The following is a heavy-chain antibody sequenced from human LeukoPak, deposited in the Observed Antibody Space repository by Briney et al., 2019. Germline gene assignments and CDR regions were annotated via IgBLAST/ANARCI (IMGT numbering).Heavy chain of an antibody. Sequence: PGGSLRLSCAASGFTVSSNYMSWVRQAPGKGLEWVSIIYGGGSTYYADSVKGRFTISRDNSKNTLYLQMNSLRAEDTAVYYCARGYIVVVPAAKARGLNWFDPWGQGTLVTVSS. V-gene: IGHV3-53*01. CDR1: GFTVSSNY. D-gene: IGHD2-2*01. CDR2: IYGGGST. J-gene: IGHJ5*02. CDR3: ARGYIVVVPAAKARGLNWFDP.